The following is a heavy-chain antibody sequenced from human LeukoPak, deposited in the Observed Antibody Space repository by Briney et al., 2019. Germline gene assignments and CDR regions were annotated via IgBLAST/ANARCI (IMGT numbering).Heavy chain of an antibody. CDR1: GGSVSSGSYY. V-gene: IGHV4-61*01. J-gene: IGHJ4*02. Sequence: PSETLSLTCTVSGGSVSSGSYYWSWIRKPAGKGLEWIGYINYSGSTNYNPSLKSRVTISVDTSNYQFSLNLRSVTAADTAVYYCARHRVEVAGSYFDSWGQGTLVTVSS. CDR2: INYSGST. CDR3: ARHRVEVAGSYFDS. D-gene: IGHD6-19*01.